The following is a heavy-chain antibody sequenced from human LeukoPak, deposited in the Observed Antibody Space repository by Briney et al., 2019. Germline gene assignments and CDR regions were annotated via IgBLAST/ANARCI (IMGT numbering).Heavy chain of an antibody. CDR1: GYTFTSYD. J-gene: IGHJ4*02. V-gene: IGHV1-8*01. CDR3: ARAIRGRIAARPYYFDY. D-gene: IGHD6-6*01. Sequence: ASVKVSCKASGYTFTSYDINWVRQATGQGLEWMGWMNPNSGSTGYAQKVQGRVTMTRNTSISTAYMELSSLRSEDTAVYYCARAIRGRIAARPYYFDYWGQGTLVTVSS. CDR2: MNPNSGST.